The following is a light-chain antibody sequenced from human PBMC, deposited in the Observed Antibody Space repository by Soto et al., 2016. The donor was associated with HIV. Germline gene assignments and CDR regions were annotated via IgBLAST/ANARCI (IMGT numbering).Light chain of an antibody. CDR3: YSIDSSGHLWV. J-gene: IGLJ3*02. CDR1: ALAKKY. Sequence: SYELTQPPSVSVSPGQTARITCSGDALAKKYAYWYQQKSGQAPVLVIYEDSKRPSGIPERFSGSSSGTMATLSISGAQVEDEADYYCYSIDSSGHLWVFGGGTK. CDR2: EDS. V-gene: IGLV3-10*01.